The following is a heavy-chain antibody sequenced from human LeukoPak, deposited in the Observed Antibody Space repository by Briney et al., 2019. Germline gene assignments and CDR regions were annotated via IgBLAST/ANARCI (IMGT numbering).Heavy chain of an antibody. D-gene: IGHD6-19*01. V-gene: IGHV3-21*01. CDR3: ARDSYSSAFDP. Sequence: SGGSLRLSCAASGFTFSSYSMNWVRQAPGKGLEWVSSISSSSYIYYADSVKGRFTISRDNAKNSLYLQMNSLRAEDTAVYYCARDSYSSAFDPWGQGTLVTVPS. CDR1: GFTFSSYS. CDR2: ISSSSYI. J-gene: IGHJ5*02.